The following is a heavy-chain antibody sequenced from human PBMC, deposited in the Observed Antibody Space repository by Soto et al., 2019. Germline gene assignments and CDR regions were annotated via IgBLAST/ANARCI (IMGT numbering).Heavy chain of an antibody. V-gene: IGHV4-39*01. Sequence: QLQLQESGPGLVKPSETLFLTCTVSGGSISSSSYYWGWIRQPPGKGLEWIGSIYYSGSTYYNPSLKSRVTISVDTSKNQFSLKLSSVTAADTAVYYCANLWFGEIIDYWGQGTLVTVSS. J-gene: IGHJ4*02. CDR2: IYYSGST. CDR3: ANLWFGEIIDY. CDR1: GGSISSSSYY. D-gene: IGHD3-10*01.